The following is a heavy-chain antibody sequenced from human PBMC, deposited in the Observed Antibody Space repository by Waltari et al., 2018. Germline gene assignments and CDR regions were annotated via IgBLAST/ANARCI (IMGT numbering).Heavy chain of an antibody. CDR3: ARGEAGDGYTLDY. CDR2: ISSSSSYI. V-gene: IGHV3-21*01. Sequence: EVQLVESGGGLVKPGGSLRLSCAASGFTFSSYSMKWVRQAPGKGLECVSSISSSSSYIYYADSVKGRFTISRDNAKNSLYLQMNSLRAEDTAVYYCARGEAGDGYTLDYWGQGTLVTVSS. CDR1: GFTFSSYS. D-gene: IGHD3-16*01. J-gene: IGHJ4*02.